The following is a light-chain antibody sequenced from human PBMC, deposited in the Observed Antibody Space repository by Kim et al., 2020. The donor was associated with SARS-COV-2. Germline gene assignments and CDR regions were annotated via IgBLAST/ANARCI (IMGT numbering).Light chain of an antibody. CDR3: QQSYSTPYT. J-gene: IGKJ2*01. CDR2: AAS. V-gene: IGKV1-39*01. CDR1: QSISSY. Sequence: ASVGDRVTITCRASQSISSYLNWYQQKPGKAPKLLIYAASSLESGVPSRFSGSGSGTDFTLTISSLQPEDFATYYCQQSYSTPYTFGQGTKLEI.